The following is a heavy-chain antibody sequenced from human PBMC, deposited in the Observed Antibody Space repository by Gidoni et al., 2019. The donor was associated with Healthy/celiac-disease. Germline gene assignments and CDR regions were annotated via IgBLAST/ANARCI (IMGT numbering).Heavy chain of an antibody. CDR3: ARDFYDILTGLVAY. V-gene: IGHV3-30-3*01. D-gene: IGHD3-9*01. J-gene: IGHJ4*02. CDR1: GFTFSSYA. CDR2: ISYDGSNK. Sequence: QVQLVESGGGVVQPGRSLRLSCAASGFTFSSYAMHWVRQAPGKGLGWVAVISYDGSNKYYADSVKGRFTISRDNSKNTLYLQMNSLRAEDTAVYYCARDFYDILTGLVAYWGQGTLVTVSS.